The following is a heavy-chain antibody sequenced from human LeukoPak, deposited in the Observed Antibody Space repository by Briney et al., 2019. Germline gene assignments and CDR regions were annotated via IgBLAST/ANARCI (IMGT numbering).Heavy chain of an antibody. CDR2: IRSKAYGGTT. CDR3: TRGPSTYDYVWGSYRHYFDY. J-gene: IGHJ4*02. D-gene: IGHD3-16*02. CDR1: GFTFGDYA. V-gene: IGHV3-49*03. Sequence: GGSLRLSCTASGFTFGDYAMSWFRQAPGKGLEWVGFIRSKAYGGTTEYAASVKGRFTISRDDSKSIAYLQMNSLKTEDTAVYYCTRGPSTYDYVWGSYRHYFDYWGQGTLVTVSS.